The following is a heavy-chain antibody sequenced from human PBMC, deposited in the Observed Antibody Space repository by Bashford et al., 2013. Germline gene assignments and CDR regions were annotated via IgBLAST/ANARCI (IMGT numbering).Heavy chain of an antibody. J-gene: IGHJ6*02. CDR2: IYPGDSDT. V-gene: IGHV5-51*01. D-gene: IGHD6-6*01. CDR3: ARGYSSSSHYYYGMDV. Sequence: GESLKISCKSSGYSFTNFWIAWVRQTPGKAWSLMGIIYPGDSDTAYSPAFQGQVSISVDKSINTAYLQWSSLKASDTAVYYCARGYSSSSHYYYGMDVWGQGTTVTVSS. CDR1: GYSFTNFW.